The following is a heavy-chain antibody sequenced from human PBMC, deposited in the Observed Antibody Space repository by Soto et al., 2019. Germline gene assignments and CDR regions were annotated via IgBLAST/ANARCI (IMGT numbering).Heavy chain of an antibody. CDR3: ARGGSASGYYSTIDY. D-gene: IGHD3-22*01. V-gene: IGHV1-18*01. CDR2: ISAYNGNT. J-gene: IGHJ4*02. Sequence: ASVKVSCKASGYTFTSYGISWVRQARGQGLEWMGWISAYNGNTNYAQKLQGRVTMTTDTSTSTAYMELRSLRSDDTAVYYCARGGSASGYYSTIDYWGQGTLVTVSS. CDR1: GYTFTSYG.